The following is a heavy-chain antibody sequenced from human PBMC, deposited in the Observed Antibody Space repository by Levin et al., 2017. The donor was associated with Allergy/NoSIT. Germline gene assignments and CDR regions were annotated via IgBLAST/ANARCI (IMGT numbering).Heavy chain of an antibody. CDR1: GYVFKTYG. V-gene: IGHV1-18*01. CDR3: ARHCSSGSCDDY. D-gene: IGHD2-2*01. J-gene: IGHJ4*02. CDR2: ISGYNGNT. Sequence: GASVKVSCKASGYVFKTYGITWVRQAPGQGLEWMGWISGYNGNTNYAQHLQDRITLTREIATNTAYMELRSLRSDDTAVYFCARHCSSGSCDDYWGQGTLVTVSS.